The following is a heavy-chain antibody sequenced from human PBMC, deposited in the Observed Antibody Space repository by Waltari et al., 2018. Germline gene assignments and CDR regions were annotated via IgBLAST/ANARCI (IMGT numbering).Heavy chain of an antibody. CDR3: VMYSSSFLGDC. J-gene: IGHJ4*02. V-gene: IGHV3-74*01. D-gene: IGHD6-19*01. CDR2: IDMVWSIT. Sequence: QLVESGGGLVQPGGSLRLSCAASGFTFSRYWMYWVRQAPGKGLVSVSNIDMVWSITGFAASVKGRFTISRDNAENTLFLQMHSLRAEDTAVYYCVMYSSSFLGDCWGQGTLVTVSS. CDR1: GFTFSRYW.